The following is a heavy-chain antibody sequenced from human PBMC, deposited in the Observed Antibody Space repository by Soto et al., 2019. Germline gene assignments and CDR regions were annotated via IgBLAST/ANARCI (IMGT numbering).Heavy chain of an antibody. Sequence: SETLSLTCTVSGVSVSSGDHYWSWLRQPPGKGLESIVYIQYGASTYYNPSLTSRTTISVDTSKNQFSLMLRSVTAADTAVYYCARGRGYGYGIDYWGQGTLVTVSS. V-gene: IGHV4-30-4*01. CDR1: GVSVSSGDHY. J-gene: IGHJ4*02. D-gene: IGHD5-18*01. CDR2: IQYGAST. CDR3: ARGRGYGYGIDY.